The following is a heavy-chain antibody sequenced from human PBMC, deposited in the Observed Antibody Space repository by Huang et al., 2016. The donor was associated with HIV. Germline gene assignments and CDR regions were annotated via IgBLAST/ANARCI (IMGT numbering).Heavy chain of an antibody. D-gene: IGHD6-13*01. CDR3: AKRGGSWYLYYYYVMDV. Sequence: VQWVRQARGQRLEWIGWIVVGSGNTNYAQKFQQRVTITRDVSTSTAYMELSSLKSEDTAVYYCAKRGGSWYLYYYYVMDVWGQGTPVTVSS. J-gene: IGHJ6*02. CDR2: IVVGSGNT. V-gene: IGHV1-58*01.